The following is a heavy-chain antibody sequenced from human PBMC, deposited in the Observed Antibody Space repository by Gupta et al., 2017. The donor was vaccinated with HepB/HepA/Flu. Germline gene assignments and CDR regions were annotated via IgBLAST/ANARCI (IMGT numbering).Heavy chain of an antibody. CDR3: AKDQHDFWSGYSGGLFDY. J-gene: IGHJ4*02. Sequence: QVQLVESGGGVVQPGGSLRLSCAASGFTFSSYGMHWVRQAPGKGLEWVAVISYDGSNKYYADSVKGRFTISRDNSKNTLYLQMNSLRAEDTAVYYCAKDQHDFWSGYSGGLFDYWGQGTLVTVSS. CDR2: ISYDGSNK. D-gene: IGHD3-3*01. CDR1: GFTFSSYG. V-gene: IGHV3-30*18.